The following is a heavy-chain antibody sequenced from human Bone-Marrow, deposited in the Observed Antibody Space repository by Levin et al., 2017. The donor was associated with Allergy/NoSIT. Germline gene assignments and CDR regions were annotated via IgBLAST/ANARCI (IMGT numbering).Heavy chain of an antibody. J-gene: IGHJ4*02. CDR2: IKSEIDGGTT. D-gene: IGHD1-7*01. CDR1: GFTFSNPW. V-gene: IGHV3-15*01. Sequence: GGSLRLSCAGSGFTFSNPWMVWVRQAPGKGLEWVARIKSEIDGGTTDYAAPVKGRFTISRDDSQSTLYLQMNSLKTEDTAVYYCSTSLDWDYGHRAYWGQGALVTVSS. CDR3: STSLDWDYGHRAY.